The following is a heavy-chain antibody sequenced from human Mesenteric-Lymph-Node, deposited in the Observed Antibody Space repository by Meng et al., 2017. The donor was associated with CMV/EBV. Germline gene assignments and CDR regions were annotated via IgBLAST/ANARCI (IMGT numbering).Heavy chain of an antibody. D-gene: IGHD3-16*01. Sequence: ASVKVSCKTSGYAFANYGISWVRQAPGQGLEWVGWITTYNGKTSYAQNLQDRVTLTTDTSTSTAYMELTSLRSDDTAVYYCAREDFGAFDIWGQGAMVTVSS. CDR2: ITTYNGKT. J-gene: IGHJ3*02. V-gene: IGHV1-18*01. CDR1: GYAFANYG. CDR3: AREDFGAFDI.